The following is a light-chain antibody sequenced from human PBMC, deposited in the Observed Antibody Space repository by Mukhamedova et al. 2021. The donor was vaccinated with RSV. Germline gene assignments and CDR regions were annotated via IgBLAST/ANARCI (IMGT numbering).Light chain of an antibody. Sequence: SVSSNLAWYQQKPGQAPRLLIYGASTRATGVPARFSGSGSGTEFSLTISSLQSEDFALYYCQQYNYWPSFGGGT. CDR2: GAS. V-gene: IGKV3-15*01. CDR3: QQYNYWPS. J-gene: IGKJ4*01. CDR1: SVSSN.